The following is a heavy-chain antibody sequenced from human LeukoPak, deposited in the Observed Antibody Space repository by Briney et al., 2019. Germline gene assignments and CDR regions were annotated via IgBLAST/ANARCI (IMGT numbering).Heavy chain of an antibody. Sequence: PGGSLRLSCAASGFTVSSNYMSWGRQAPGKGLEWVSVIYSGGSTYYADSVKGRFTISRDNSKNTLYLQMNSLRAEDTAVYYCARDPGTYCGGDCYQDSYYYYGMDVWGQGTTVTASS. CDR1: GFTVSSNY. V-gene: IGHV3-53*01. CDR2: IYSGGST. D-gene: IGHD2-21*02. CDR3: ARDPGTYCGGDCYQDSYYYYGMDV. J-gene: IGHJ6*02.